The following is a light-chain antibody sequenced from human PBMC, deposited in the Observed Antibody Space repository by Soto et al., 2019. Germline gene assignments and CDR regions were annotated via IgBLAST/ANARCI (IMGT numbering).Light chain of an antibody. CDR2: IAS. CDR3: KQYGSSPWT. CDR1: QSVTSNY. J-gene: IGKJ1*01. V-gene: IGKV3-20*01. Sequence: EIVLTQSPGTLSLFAGERATLSCRATQSVTSNYLAWYQQKPGQAPRLLIYIASRRATGIPDRFSGSGSGTDFTLTISRLEPEDSAVYYCKQYGSSPWTFGQGTKVEIK.